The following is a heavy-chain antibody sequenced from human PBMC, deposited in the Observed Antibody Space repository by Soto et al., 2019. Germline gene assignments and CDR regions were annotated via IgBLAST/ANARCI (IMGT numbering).Heavy chain of an antibody. Sequence: QVQLVQSGAEVKKPGASVKVSCKASGYTFTSYGISWVRQAPGQGLEGMGRISGYNGNSNYAQNLQGRVTRTTDTSTSTAYMELRRLRSDDTAVYYCAREDIQDIVVVVVAPEGLGYWGQGTLVTVSS. CDR2: ISGYNGNS. CDR1: GYTFTSYG. V-gene: IGHV1-18*01. D-gene: IGHD2-15*01. J-gene: IGHJ4*02. CDR3: AREDIQDIVVVVVAPEGLGY.